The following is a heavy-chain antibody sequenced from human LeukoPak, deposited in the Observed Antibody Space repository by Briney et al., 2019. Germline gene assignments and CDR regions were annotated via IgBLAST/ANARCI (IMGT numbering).Heavy chain of an antibody. V-gene: IGHV4-4*07. D-gene: IGHD3-16*02. CDR1: GGSISSYY. J-gene: IGHJ4*02. CDR3: ARERAERGDYVWGSYRRGEPFDY. CDR2: IYTSGST. Sequence: SETLSLTCTVSGGSISSYYWSWIRQPAGKGLEWIGRIYTSGSTNYNPSLKSRVTMSVDTSKNQFSLKLSSVTAADTAVYYCARERAERGDYVWGSYRRGEPFDYWGQGTLATVSS.